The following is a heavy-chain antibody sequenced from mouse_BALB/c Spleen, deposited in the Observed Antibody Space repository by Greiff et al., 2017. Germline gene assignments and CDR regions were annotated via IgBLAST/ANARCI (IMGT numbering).Heavy chain of an antibody. CDR2: INSNGGST. V-gene: IGHV5-6-3*01. CDR3: ARDQGDYDPWFAY. D-gene: IGHD2-4*01. CDR1: GFTFSSYG. Sequence: DVQLVESGGGLVQPGGSLKLSCAASGFTFSSYGMSWVRQTPDKRLELVATINSNGGSTYYPDSVKGRFTISRDNAKNTLYLQMSSLKSEDTAMYYCARDQGDYDPWFAYWGQGTLVTVSA. J-gene: IGHJ3*01.